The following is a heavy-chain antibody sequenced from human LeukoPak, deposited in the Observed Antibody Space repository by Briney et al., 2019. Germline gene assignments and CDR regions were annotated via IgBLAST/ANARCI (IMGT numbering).Heavy chain of an antibody. CDR3: ARGGAMVRGVLYYYGMDV. CDR2: INHSGST. V-gene: IGHV4-34*01. CDR1: GGSFSGYY. Sequence: SETLSLTCAVYGGSFSGYYWSWIRQPPGKGLEWIGEINHSGSTNHNPSLKSRVTISVDTSKNQFSLKLSSVTAADTAVYYCARGGAMVRGVLYYYGMDVWGKGTTVTVSS. J-gene: IGHJ6*04. D-gene: IGHD3-10*01.